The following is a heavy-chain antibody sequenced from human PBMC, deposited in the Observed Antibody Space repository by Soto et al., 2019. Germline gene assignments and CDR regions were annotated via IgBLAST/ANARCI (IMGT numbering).Heavy chain of an antibody. J-gene: IGHJ6*02. CDR1: GFTFSDYP. CDR2: ISYDGSNI. CDR3: ASLPGAVAATDRRGDV. V-gene: IGHV3-30-3*01. Sequence: LSCAASGFTFSDYPMHWVRQAPGKGLEWVAVISYDGSNIYHADSVRGRFTISRDNSKNTLYLQMNSLRAEDTAVYYCASLPGAVAATDRRGDVWGQGTTVTVSS. D-gene: IGHD6-19*01.